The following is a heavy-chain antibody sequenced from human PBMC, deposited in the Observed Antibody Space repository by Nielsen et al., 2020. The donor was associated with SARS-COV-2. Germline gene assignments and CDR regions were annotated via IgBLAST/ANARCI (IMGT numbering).Heavy chain of an antibody. CDR3: AREAEWYGSGSYVS. CDR2: ISSSSSYI. V-gene: IGHV3-21*01. CDR1: GFTFSSYS. Sequence: GESLTISCAASGFTFSSYSMNWVRQAPGKGLEWVSSISSSSSYIYYADSVKGRFTISRDNAKNSLYLQMNSLRAEDTAVYYCAREAEWYGSGSYVSWGQGTLVTVSS. J-gene: IGHJ5*02. D-gene: IGHD3-10*01.